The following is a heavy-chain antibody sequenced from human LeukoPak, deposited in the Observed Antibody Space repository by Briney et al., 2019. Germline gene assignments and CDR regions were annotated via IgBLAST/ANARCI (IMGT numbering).Heavy chain of an antibody. CDR2: ISSSGSTI. D-gene: IGHD3-16*01. Sequence: GGSLRLSCAASGFTFSDYYMSWIRQAPGKGLEWVSYISSSGSTIYYADSVKGRFTISRDNAKNSLYLQMNSLRAEDTAVYYCASFPMITFGGVTYDYFDYWGQGTLVTVSS. V-gene: IGHV3-11*01. CDR3: ASFPMITFGGVTYDYFDY. CDR1: GFTFSDYY. J-gene: IGHJ4*02.